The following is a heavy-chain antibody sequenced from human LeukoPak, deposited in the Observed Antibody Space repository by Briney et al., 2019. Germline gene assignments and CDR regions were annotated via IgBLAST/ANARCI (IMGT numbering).Heavy chain of an antibody. V-gene: IGHV3-30*18. CDR1: GFTFSSYG. D-gene: IGHD1-26*01. Sequence: GGSLRLSCAASGFTFSSYGMHWVRQAPGKGLEWVAVISCDGSNKYYADSVKGRFTISRGNSKNTLYLQMNSLRAEDTAVYYCAKAPSGSYRFDYWGQGTLVTVSS. CDR2: ISCDGSNK. CDR3: AKAPSGSYRFDY. J-gene: IGHJ4*02.